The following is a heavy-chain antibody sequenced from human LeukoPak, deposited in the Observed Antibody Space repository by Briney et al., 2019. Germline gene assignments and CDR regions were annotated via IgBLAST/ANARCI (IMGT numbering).Heavy chain of an antibody. D-gene: IGHD6-6*01. V-gene: IGHV3-7*03. J-gene: IGHJ4*02. Sequence: GGSLRLSCAASGFTFSSYWMSWVRQAPGKGLEWVANIKQDGSEKYYVDSVKGRFTISRDNAKNSLYLQMNSLRAEDTAVYYCARDGGSSSPEVGYFDYWGQGTLVTVSS. CDR2: IKQDGSEK. CDR1: GFTFSSYW. CDR3: ARDGGSSSPEVGYFDY.